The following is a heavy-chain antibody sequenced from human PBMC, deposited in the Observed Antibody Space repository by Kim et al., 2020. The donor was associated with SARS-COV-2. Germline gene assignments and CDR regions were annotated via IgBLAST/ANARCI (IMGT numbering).Heavy chain of an antibody. CDR2: INHSGST. CDR1: GGSFSGYY. Sequence: SETLSLTCAVYGGSFSGYYWSWIRQPPGKGLEWIGEINHSGSTNYNPSLKSRVTISVDTSKNQFSLKLSSVTAADTAVYYCASLRLLSVAVDYWGQGTLVTVSS. J-gene: IGHJ4*02. D-gene: IGHD6-19*01. CDR3: ASLRLLSVAVDY. V-gene: IGHV4-34*01.